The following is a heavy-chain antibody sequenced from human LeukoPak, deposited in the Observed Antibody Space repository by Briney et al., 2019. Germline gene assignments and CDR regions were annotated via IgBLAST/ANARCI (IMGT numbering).Heavy chain of an antibody. CDR1: GLTFSSYA. V-gene: IGHV3-30-3*01. J-gene: IGHJ4*02. CDR2: ISYDGSNK. Sequence: GRSLRLSCAASGLTFSSYAMHWVRQAPGKGLEWVAVISYDGSNKYYADSVKGRFTISRDNSKNTLYLQMNSLRAEDTAVYYCARTSYWGQGTLVTVSS. CDR3: ARTSY.